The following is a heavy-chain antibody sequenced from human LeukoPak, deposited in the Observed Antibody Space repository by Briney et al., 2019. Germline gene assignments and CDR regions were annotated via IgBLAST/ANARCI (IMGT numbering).Heavy chain of an antibody. CDR2: IYYSGST. V-gene: IGHV4-39*01. J-gene: IGHJ3*02. Sequence: WIRQPPGKGLEWIGSIYYSGSTYYNPSLKSRVTISVDTSKNQFSLKLSSVTAADTAVYYCATLHPAHTAMDREAFDIWGQGTMVTVSS. CDR3: ATLHPAHTAMDREAFDI. D-gene: IGHD5-18*01.